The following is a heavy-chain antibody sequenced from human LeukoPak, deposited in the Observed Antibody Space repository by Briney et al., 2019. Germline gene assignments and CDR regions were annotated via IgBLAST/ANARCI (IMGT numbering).Heavy chain of an antibody. CDR2: IYSGGST. CDR1: GFTVSSNY. D-gene: IGHD3-22*01. V-gene: IGHV3-66*01. J-gene: IGHJ4*02. CDR3: ARDLHYYDSSGYYGFDY. Sequence: GGSLRLSCAASGFTVSSNYMSWVRQAPGKGLEWVSVIYSGGSTYYADSVKGRFTISRDNSKNTLYLQMNSLRAEDTAVYYCARDLHYYDSSGYYGFDYWGQGTLVTVSS.